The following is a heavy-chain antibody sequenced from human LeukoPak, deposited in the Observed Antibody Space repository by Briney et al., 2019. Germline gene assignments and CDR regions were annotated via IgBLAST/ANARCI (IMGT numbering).Heavy chain of an antibody. D-gene: IGHD3-22*01. CDR2: ISGSGGNT. CDR3: AKSRAMITGHDAFDI. V-gene: IGHV3-23*01. CDR1: GLTFRSYA. Sequence: GGSLRLSCAASGLTFRSYARTWVRQAPGKGLEWVSAISGSGGNTYYADSVKGRFTISRDNSKNTLYLQMNSLRAEDTAVYYCAKSRAMITGHDAFDIWGQGTMVTVSS. J-gene: IGHJ3*02.